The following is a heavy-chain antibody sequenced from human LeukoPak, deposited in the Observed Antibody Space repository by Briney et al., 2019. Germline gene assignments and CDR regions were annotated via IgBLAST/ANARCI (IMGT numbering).Heavy chain of an antibody. D-gene: IGHD5-12*01. V-gene: IGHV3-30*04. Sequence: GGSLRLSCAASGFTFCSYAMHWVRQAPGKGLEWVAVISYDGSNKYYADSVKGRFTISRDNSKNTLYLQMNSLRAEDTAVYYCAREGNSGYDFDYWGQGTLVTVSS. J-gene: IGHJ4*02. CDR1: GFTFCSYA. CDR3: AREGNSGYDFDY. CDR2: ISYDGSNK.